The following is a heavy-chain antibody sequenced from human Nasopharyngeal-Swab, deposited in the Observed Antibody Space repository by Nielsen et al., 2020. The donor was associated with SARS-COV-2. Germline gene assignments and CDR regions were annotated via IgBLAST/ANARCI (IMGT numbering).Heavy chain of an antibody. D-gene: IGHD4-11*01. CDR2: ITWNSGV. CDR1: GFTFSGYA. V-gene: IGHV3-9*01. CDR3: TKGRADYSNPSFDN. Sequence: SLKISCAASGFTFSGYAMHWVRQAPGKGLEWVSGITWNSGVAYTDSVKGRFTISRDNARNSLYLQMNSLRTEDTAFYYCTKGRADYSNPSFDNWGQGTLVTVSS. J-gene: IGHJ4*02.